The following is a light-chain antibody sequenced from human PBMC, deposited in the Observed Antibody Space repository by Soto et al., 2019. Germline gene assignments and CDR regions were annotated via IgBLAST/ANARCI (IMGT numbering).Light chain of an antibody. CDR2: GTS. CDR1: QSVRSSY. V-gene: IGKV3-20*01. J-gene: IGKJ2*01. Sequence: EIVLTQSPGTLSLSAGERATLSCRASQSVRSSYLAWYQQKPGQAPSLLIYGTSNSATGTPDRFSGSGSGTDFTLSISRLEPEDFAVYYCQQYGSSIYNFGQGTKLEIK. CDR3: QQYGSSIYN.